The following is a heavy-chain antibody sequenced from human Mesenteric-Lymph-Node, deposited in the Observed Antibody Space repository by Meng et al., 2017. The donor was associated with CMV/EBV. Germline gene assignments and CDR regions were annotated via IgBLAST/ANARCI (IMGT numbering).Heavy chain of an antibody. Sequence: SETLSLTCTVSGGSISSSSYYWGWIRQPPGKGLEWIGSIYYSGSTYYNPSLKSRVTISVDTSKNQFSLKLSSVTAADTAVYYCARELGRPGDYWGQGTLVTVSS. CDR2: IYYSGST. CDR1: GGSISSSSYY. D-gene: IGHD2-15*01. V-gene: IGHV4-39*07. CDR3: ARELGRPGDY. J-gene: IGHJ4*02.